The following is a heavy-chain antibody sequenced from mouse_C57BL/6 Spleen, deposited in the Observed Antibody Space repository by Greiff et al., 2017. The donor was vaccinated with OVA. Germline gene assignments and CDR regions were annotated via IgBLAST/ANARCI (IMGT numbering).Heavy chain of an antibody. Sequence: QVHVKQPGTELVKPGASVKLSCKASGYTFTSYWMHWVKQRPGQGLEWIGNINPSNGGTNYNEKFKSKATLTVDKSSSTAYMQLSSLTSEDSAVYYCARSSVYDWFAYWGQGTLVTVSA. D-gene: IGHD2-12*01. V-gene: IGHV1-53*01. J-gene: IGHJ3*01. CDR2: INPSNGGT. CDR3: ARSSVYDWFAY. CDR1: GYTFTSYW.